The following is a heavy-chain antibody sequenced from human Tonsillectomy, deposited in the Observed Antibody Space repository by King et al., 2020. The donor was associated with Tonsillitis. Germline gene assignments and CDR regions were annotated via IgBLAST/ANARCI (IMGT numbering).Heavy chain of an antibody. CDR1: GYSFTSYW. J-gene: IGHJ5*02. Sequence: VQLVESGAEVKKPGESLRISCKGSGYSFTSYWISWVRQMPGKGLEWMGRIDPSDSYTNYSPSFQGHVTISADKSISNVYLQWSSLKASDTAMYYCARISSNCYRGWDNCFDPWGQGTLVTVSS. V-gene: IGHV5-10-1*03. D-gene: IGHD6-13*01. CDR3: ARISSNCYRGWDNCFDP. CDR2: IDPSDSYT.